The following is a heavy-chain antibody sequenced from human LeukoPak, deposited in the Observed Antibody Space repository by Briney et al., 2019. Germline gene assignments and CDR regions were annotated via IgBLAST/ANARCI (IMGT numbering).Heavy chain of an antibody. V-gene: IGHV3-20*04. Sequence: GGSLRLSCAASGFTFDDHGMSWVRQVPGKGLEWVSGINWNGGSTGYADSVKGRFTISRDDSKNTLYLQMNSLRAEDTAVYYCARALYGDYGIFDYWGQGTLVSVSS. CDR2: INWNGGST. D-gene: IGHD4-17*01. CDR3: ARALYGDYGIFDY. CDR1: GFTFDDHG. J-gene: IGHJ4*02.